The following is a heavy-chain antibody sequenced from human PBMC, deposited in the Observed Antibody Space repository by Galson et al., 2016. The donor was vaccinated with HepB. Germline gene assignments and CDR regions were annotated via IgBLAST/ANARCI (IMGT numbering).Heavy chain of an antibody. CDR2: IYPSDSDA. D-gene: IGHD6-25*01. J-gene: IGHJ3*01. V-gene: IGHV5-51*01. Sequence: QSGAEVKKPGESLKISCKGSGYSFTTYWIGWVRQMPGKGLEWMGIIYPSDSDARYSPSFQGQVTISVDKSISTAYLQWSSLKASDTAMYYCSRHWGPYSSGAFDFWGQGTMVTVSS. CDR1: GYSFTTYW. CDR3: SRHWGPYSSGAFDF.